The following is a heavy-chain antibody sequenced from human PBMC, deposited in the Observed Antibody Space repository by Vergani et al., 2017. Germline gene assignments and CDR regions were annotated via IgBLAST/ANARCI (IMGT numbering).Heavy chain of an antibody. CDR3: ARVGTSSNRDYFDY. CDR2: INPNSGGT. CDR1: GYTFTDYF. Sequence: QVQLVQSGAEVKKPGASVKVSCKASGYTFTDYFMHWVRQAPGQGLEWMGWINPNSGGTNYAQKFQGRVTMPRDTSISTAYMELSNLRSDDTAVYYCARVGTSSNRDYFDYWGKGTLGTVSS. D-gene: IGHD1-14*01. J-gene: IGHJ4*02. V-gene: IGHV1-2*02.